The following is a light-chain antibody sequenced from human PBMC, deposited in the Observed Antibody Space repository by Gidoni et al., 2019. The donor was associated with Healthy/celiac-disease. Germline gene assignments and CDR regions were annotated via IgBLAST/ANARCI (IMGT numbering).Light chain of an antibody. V-gene: IGKV1-39*01. CDR1: QSISSY. J-gene: IGKJ3*01. Sequence: DIQMTQYPSSLSASVGDRVTITGRASQSISSYLNWYKQKPGKAPKLLIYSASSLQSGVPSRFSGIGSGTDFTLTISSLQPEDFATYYCQQSYSTPLFTFGPGTKVEIK. CDR3: QQSYSTPLFT. CDR2: SAS.